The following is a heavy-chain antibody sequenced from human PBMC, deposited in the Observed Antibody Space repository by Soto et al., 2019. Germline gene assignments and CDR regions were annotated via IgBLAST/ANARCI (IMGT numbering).Heavy chain of an antibody. CDR1: GYTFTSYG. CDR2: ISAYNGNT. CDR3: ARDQGYQLLRGNWFDP. D-gene: IGHD6-6*01. Sequence: ASVKVSCKASGYTFTSYGITWVRQAPGQGLEWMGWISAYNGNTHYAQKLQDRVTMTTDTSTSAAYMELRSLRSDDTAVYYCARDQGYQLLRGNWFDPWGQGTLVTVS. J-gene: IGHJ5*02. V-gene: IGHV1-18*01.